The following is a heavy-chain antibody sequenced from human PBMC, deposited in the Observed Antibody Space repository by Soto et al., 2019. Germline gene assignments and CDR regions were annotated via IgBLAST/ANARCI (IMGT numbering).Heavy chain of an antibody. CDR2: IYHSGST. J-gene: IGHJ4*02. CDR3: ARGSHDYGDYEFDY. D-gene: IGHD4-17*01. Sequence: SETLSLTCTVSGGSISSGGYSWSWIRQPPGKGLEWIGYIYHSGSTYYNPSLKSRVTISVDRSKNQFSLKLSSVTAADTAVYYCARGSHDYGDYEFDYWGQGTLVTVSS. V-gene: IGHV4-30-2*01. CDR1: GGSISSGGYS.